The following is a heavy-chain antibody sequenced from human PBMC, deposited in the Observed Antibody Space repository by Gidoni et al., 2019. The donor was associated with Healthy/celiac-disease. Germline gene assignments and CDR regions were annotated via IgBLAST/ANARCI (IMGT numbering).Heavy chain of an antibody. CDR3: ARETYYYDSSGYYYVNAFDI. D-gene: IGHD3-22*01. Sequence: EVQLVESGGGVVRPGGSLRVSCAASGFTFDDYGMSWVRQAPGKGLEWVSDINWNADSTGYADSVRGRFTISRDNAKNSLYLQMNSLRAEDTALYYCARETYYYDSSGYYYVNAFDIWGQGTMVTVSS. V-gene: IGHV3-20*04. J-gene: IGHJ3*02. CDR1: GFTFDDYG. CDR2: INWNADST.